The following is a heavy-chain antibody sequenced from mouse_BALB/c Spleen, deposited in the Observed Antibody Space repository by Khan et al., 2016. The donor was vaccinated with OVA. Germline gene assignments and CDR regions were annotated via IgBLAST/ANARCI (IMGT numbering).Heavy chain of an antibody. CDR3: ARESSYWYFDV. D-gene: IGHD1-1*01. CDR2: INTYTGEP. J-gene: IGHJ1*01. Sequence: QIQLVQSGPELKKPGETVKISCKASGYTFTNYRMNWMKQAPGKGLQWMGWINTYTGEPTYGDDFKGRFAFSLETSASPSYLQLNNLKNEDMATYFCARESSYWYFDVWGAGTTVTVSS. V-gene: IGHV9-1*02. CDR1: GYTFTNYR.